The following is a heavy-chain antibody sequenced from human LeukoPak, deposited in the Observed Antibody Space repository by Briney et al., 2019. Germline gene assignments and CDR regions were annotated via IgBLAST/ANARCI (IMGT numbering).Heavy chain of an antibody. CDR3: ARSNDNGDYYFDS. D-gene: IGHD4-17*01. CDR2: IYRSGST. J-gene: IGHJ4*02. Sequence: SETLSLTCSVSGGSISSYYWNWIRQPAGTGLEWIGRIYRSGSTNYSPSLKSRMSMSIDTSKSQFSLKLRSVTAADTAVYYCARSNDNGDYYFDSWGQGTLVTVSS. V-gene: IGHV4-4*07. CDR1: GGSISSYY.